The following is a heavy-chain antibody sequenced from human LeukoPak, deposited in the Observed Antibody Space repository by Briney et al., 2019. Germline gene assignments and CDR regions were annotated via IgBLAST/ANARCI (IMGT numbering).Heavy chain of an antibody. Sequence: GGSLRLSCAASGFTFSSYAMSWVRQAPGKGLEWVSSISSSSNYIYYADSVKGRFTISRDNAKNSLYLQMNSLRAEDTAVYYCAPHLGGKYFDYWGQGTLVTVSS. CDR2: ISSSSNYI. CDR3: APHLGGKYFDY. J-gene: IGHJ4*02. V-gene: IGHV3-21*01. D-gene: IGHD3-16*01. CDR1: GFTFSSYA.